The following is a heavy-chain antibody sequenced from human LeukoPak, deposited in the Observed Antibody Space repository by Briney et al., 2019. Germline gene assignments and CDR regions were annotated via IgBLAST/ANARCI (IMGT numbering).Heavy chain of an antibody. Sequence: ASVKVSCKASGYTFTSYDFNWVRQATGQRPEWMGWMGPNSGDTGYAQKFQDRVTMTRNTSISTAYMELSSLRSDDTAVYYCARGPPNWGYDYWGPGTLVTVSS. V-gene: IGHV1-8*01. D-gene: IGHD7-27*01. CDR1: GYTFTSYD. CDR3: ARGPPNWGYDY. J-gene: IGHJ4*02. CDR2: MGPNSGDT.